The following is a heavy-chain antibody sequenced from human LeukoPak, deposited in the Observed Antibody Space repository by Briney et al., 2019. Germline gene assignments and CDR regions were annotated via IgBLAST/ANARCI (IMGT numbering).Heavy chain of an antibody. CDR2: ISYDGSNK. J-gene: IGHJ4*02. D-gene: IGHD4-17*01. CDR1: GFTFSSYW. CDR3: ARPKGDYGDYPYYFDY. V-gene: IGHV3-30*03. Sequence: GGSLRLSCAASGFTFSSYWMSWVRQAPGKGLEWVAVISYDGSNKYYADSVKGRFTISRDNSKNTLYLQMNSLRAEDTAVYYCARPKGDYGDYPYYFDYWGQGTLVTVSS.